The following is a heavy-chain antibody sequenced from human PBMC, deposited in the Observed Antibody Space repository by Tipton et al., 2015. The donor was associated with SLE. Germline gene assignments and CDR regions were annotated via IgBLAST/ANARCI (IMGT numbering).Heavy chain of an antibody. D-gene: IGHD3-22*01. CDR1: GYSFTSYW. Sequence: VQLVQSGAEVKKPGESLRISCKGSGYSFTSYWISWVRQMPGKGLEWMGRIDPSDSYTNYSPSFQGHVTISADKSISTAYLQWSSLKASDTAMYYCARRCYYDSSGYYSDYWGQGTLVTVSS. CDR2: IDPSDSYT. J-gene: IGHJ4*02. CDR3: ARRCYYDSSGYYSDY. V-gene: IGHV5-10-1*01.